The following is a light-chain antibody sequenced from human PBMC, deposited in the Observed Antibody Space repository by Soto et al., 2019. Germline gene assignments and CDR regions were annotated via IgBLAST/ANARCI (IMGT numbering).Light chain of an antibody. V-gene: IGKV1-5*01. CDR2: DAS. Sequence: DIQMTQSPSTLSASVGDRVTITGRASQSISSWLAWYQQKPGKAPKLLIYDASSLESGVPSRFSGSGSGTEFTLTISSLQPVDFATYYCQQYNSYPRTFGQGTKVEIK. CDR3: QQYNSYPRT. J-gene: IGKJ1*01. CDR1: QSISSW.